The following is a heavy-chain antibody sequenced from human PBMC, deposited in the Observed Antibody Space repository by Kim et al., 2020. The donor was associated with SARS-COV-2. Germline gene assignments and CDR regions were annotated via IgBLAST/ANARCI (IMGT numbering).Heavy chain of an antibody. J-gene: IGHJ4*02. CDR2: SDT. CDR3: VRDLRLGGY. Sequence: SDTSYADSVKGRFTISRDNAKNTVYLQMNSLRAEDTAVYYCVRDLRLGGYWGQGTLVTVSS. V-gene: IGHV3-74*01. D-gene: IGHD3-10*01.